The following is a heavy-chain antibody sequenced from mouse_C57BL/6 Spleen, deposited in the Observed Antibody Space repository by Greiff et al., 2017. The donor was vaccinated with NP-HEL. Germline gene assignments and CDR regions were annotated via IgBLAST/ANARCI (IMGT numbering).Heavy chain of an antibody. CDR3: ARDGSYGYAMDY. CDR2: IYPGDGDT. Sequence: QVQLQQSGPELVKPGASVKISCKASGYAFSSSWMNWVKQRPGKGLEWIGRIYPGDGDTNYNGKFKGKATLTADKSSSTAYMQLSSLTSEDSAVYFCARDGSYGYAMDYWGQGTSVTVSS. J-gene: IGHJ4*01. D-gene: IGHD1-1*02. CDR1: GYAFSSSW. V-gene: IGHV1-82*01.